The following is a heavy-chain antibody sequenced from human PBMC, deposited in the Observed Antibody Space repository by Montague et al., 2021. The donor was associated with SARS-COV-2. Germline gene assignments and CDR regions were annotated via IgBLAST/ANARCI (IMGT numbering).Heavy chain of an antibody. CDR3: ARIWSIDHRNAFDI. V-gene: IGHV2-70*11. CDR1: GFSLSTSGMC. Sequence: PALVKPTQTLTLTCTSSGFSLSTSGMCVSWIRQPPGKALEWLARIDWGDDKYYSTSLKTRLTISKDTSKNQVGLTMTNMDPVDTATYYCARIWSIDHRNAFDIWGQGTMVTVSS. D-gene: IGHD1-14*01. J-gene: IGHJ3*02. CDR2: IDWGDDK.